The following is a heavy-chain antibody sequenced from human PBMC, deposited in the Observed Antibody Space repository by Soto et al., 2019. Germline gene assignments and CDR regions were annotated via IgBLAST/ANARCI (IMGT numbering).Heavy chain of an antibody. V-gene: IGHV3-48*01. Sequence: GGSLRLSCAASGFTFSSYSMNWVRQAPGKGLEWVSYISSSSTIYYADSVKGRFTISRDNAKNSLYLQMNSLRAEDTAVYYCATGIGYFDYWGQGTLVTVSS. CDR2: ISSSSTI. CDR3: ATGIGYFDY. J-gene: IGHJ4*02. D-gene: IGHD3-10*01. CDR1: GFTFSSYS.